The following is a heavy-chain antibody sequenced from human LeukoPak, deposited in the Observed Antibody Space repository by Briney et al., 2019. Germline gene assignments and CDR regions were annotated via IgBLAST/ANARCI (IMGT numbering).Heavy chain of an antibody. CDR3: AKDAGVPSGSGQLYNWLDP. Sequence: GGSLRLSCAASGFTFSSYAMHWVRQAPGKGLEWVAVISYDGTNKYYGDSVRGRFTISREDSKNTLYLQMNSLRAEDTAVYYCAKDAGVPSGSGQLYNWLDPWGQGTLVTVSS. CDR2: ISYDGTNK. J-gene: IGHJ5*02. V-gene: IGHV3-30*04. D-gene: IGHD3-10*01. CDR1: GFTFSSYA.